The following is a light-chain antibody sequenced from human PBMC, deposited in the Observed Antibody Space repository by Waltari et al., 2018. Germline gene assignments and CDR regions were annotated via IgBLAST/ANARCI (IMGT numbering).Light chain of an antibody. CDR3: AAWDDSLDVWV. J-gene: IGLJ3*02. CDR1: SSNIGSNI. Sequence: QSVLTQPPSASGPPGPRVSFSCSGTSSNIGSNIVNWYQHLPGTAPKLLIHTNNQRPAGVPDRFSGSKSGTSASLAISGLRSEDEADYFCAAWDDSLDVWVFGGGTKLTVL. V-gene: IGLV1-44*01. CDR2: TNN.